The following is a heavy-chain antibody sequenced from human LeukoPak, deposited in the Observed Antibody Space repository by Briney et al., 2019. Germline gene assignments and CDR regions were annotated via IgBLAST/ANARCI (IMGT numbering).Heavy chain of an antibody. D-gene: IGHD5-12*01. V-gene: IGHV3-11*06. J-gene: IGHJ6*02. CDR1: GFTFSHYY. CDR2: ISSTSRST. CDR3: SSGYDSDYFFYYGMDV. Sequence: GGSLRLSCAASGFTFSHYYMSWIRQAPGKGLEWVSYISSTSRSTTYADSVKGRFTISRDNAKNSLYLQMNSLSAEDTAVYYCSSGYDSDYFFYYGMDVWGQGTTVTVSS.